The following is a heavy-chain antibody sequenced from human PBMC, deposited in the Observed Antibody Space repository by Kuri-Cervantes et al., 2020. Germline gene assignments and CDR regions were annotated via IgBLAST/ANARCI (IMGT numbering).Heavy chain of an antibody. CDR2: IYYSGST. J-gene: IGHJ4*02. D-gene: IGHD3-16*02. CDR1: GGSISSGGYY. V-gene: IGHV4-61*08. Sequence: SETLSLTCTVSGGSISSGGYYWSWIRQHPGKGLEWIGYIYYSGSTYYNPSLKSRATISANPSKNQFSLKLSSVTAADTAVYYCARCVYYDYVWGSYRYTGSEYYFDYWGQGTLVTVSS. CDR3: ARCVYYDYVWGSYRYTGSEYYFDY.